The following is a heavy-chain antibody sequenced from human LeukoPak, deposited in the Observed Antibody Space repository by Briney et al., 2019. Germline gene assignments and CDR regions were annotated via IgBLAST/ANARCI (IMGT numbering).Heavy chain of an antibody. D-gene: IGHD4-17*01. CDR3: ARDKDYGFTY. V-gene: IGHV3-48*01. CDR2: ITGSGSGI. J-gene: IGHJ4*02. Sequence: PGGSLRLSCAASGFSFSSENRNWVRQAPGKGPEWISWITGSGSGIIYADSVKGRFTISRDNAKNSLFLQMNSLRVEDTAVYYCARDKDYGFTYWGRGTLVTVPS. CDR1: GFSFSSEN.